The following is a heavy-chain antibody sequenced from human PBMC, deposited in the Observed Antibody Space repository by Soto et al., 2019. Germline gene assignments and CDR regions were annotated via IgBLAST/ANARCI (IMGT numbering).Heavy chain of an antibody. J-gene: IGHJ6*02. CDR2: IHHSGNA. Sequence: SETLSLTCAVSGYVISSGYYWGWIRQSPGKGLEWIGSIHHSGNALYNPSLKGRVTISIDTSKNQFSLKVGSVTAADTAVYYCASSSLYGMDVWGQGTTVTVSS. V-gene: IGHV4-38-2*01. CDR1: GYVISSGYY. CDR3: ASSSLYGMDV.